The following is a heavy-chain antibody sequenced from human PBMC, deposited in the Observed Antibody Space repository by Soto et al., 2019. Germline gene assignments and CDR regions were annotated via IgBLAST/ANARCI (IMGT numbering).Heavy chain of an antibody. D-gene: IGHD3-3*01. CDR2: ISSSSSYT. CDR1: GFTFSDYY. J-gene: IGHJ4*02. V-gene: IGHV3-11*06. CDR3: ARGGTYDFWSGYYEYFDY. Sequence: QVQLVESGGGLVKPGGSLRLSCAASGFTFSDYYMSWIRQAPGKGLEWVSYISSSSSYTNYADSVKGRFTISRDNAKSSLYLQMNSLRAEDTAVYYCARGGTYDFWSGYYEYFDYWGQGTLVTVSS.